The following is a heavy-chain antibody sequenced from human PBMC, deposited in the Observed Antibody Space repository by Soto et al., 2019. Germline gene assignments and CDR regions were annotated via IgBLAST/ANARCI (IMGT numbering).Heavy chain of an antibody. V-gene: IGHV3-23*01. CDR1: GFTFSSYA. D-gene: IGHD1-26*01. CDR3: AKPAWGYFYFDY. CDR2: ISGSGDST. Sequence: EVPLLESGGGLVQPGGSLRLSCAASGFTFSSYAMSWVRQAPGKGLEWVSVISGSGDSTFYADSVKGQFTISRDNSKNKLYLQMNSLRAEDTAVYYCAKPAWGYFYFDYWGQGTLVTVSS. J-gene: IGHJ4*02.